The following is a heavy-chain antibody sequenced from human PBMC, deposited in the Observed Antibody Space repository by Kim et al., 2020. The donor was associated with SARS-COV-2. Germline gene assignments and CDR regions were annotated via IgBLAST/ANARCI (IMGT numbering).Heavy chain of an antibody. Sequence: SVKVSCKASGGTFSSYAISWVRQAPGQGLEWMGGIIPIFGTANYAQKFQGRVTITADESTSTAYMELSSLRSEDTAVYYCALNNWNYQATDYWGQGTLVTVSS. D-gene: IGHD1-7*01. CDR3: ALNNWNYQATDY. V-gene: IGHV1-69*13. CDR2: IIPIFGTA. CDR1: GGTFSSYA. J-gene: IGHJ4*02.